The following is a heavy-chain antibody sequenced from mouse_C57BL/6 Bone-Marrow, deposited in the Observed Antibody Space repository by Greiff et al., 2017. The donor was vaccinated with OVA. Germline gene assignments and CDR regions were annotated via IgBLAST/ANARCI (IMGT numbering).Heavy chain of an antibody. J-gene: IGHJ4*01. CDR3: ARDYYGPSGYAMDY. CDR1: GFTFSSYA. Sequence: EVKLVESGGGLVKPGGSLKLSCAASGFTFSSYAMSWVRQTPEKRLEWVATISDGGSYTYYPDNVKGRFTISRDNAKNNLYLQMSHLKSEDTAMYYCARDYYGPSGYAMDYWGQGTSVTVSS. D-gene: IGHD1-1*01. V-gene: IGHV5-4*01. CDR2: ISDGGSYT.